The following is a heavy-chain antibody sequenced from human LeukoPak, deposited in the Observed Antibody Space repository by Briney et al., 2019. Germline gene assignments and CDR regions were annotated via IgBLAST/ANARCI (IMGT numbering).Heavy chain of an antibody. Sequence: QPGGSLTLSRAGSGFTLFVYSMNCVREAPGGGLEFVSWISSGGSNTYLVVSVKARFTISRDNAKNSLYLQLNSLRGEGTAVYYCGRLVRYGVDVWGQGTTVTVSS. J-gene: IGHJ6*02. CDR2: ISSGGSNT. CDR1: GFTLFVYS. CDR3: GRLVRYGVDV. D-gene: IGHD6-6*01. V-gene: IGHV3-48*04.